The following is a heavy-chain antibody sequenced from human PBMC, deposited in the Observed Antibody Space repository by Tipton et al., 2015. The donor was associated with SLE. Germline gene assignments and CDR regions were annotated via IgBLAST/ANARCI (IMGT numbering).Heavy chain of an antibody. CDR2: IYSGGST. CDR1: GFTVSSNY. J-gene: IGHJ4*02. CDR3: ASGLYSSSWTGGFFDY. Sequence: SLRLSCAASGFTVSSNYMSWVRQAPGKGLEWVSVIYSGGSTYYADSVKGRFTISRDNSKNTLYLQMNSLRAEDTAVYYCASGLYSSSWTGGFFDYWGQGTLVTVSS. D-gene: IGHD6-13*01. V-gene: IGHV3-66*02.